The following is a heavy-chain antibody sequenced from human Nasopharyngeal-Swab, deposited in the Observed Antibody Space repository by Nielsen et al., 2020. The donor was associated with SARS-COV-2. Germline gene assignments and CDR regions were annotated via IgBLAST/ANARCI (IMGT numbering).Heavy chain of an antibody. D-gene: IGHD6-13*01. CDR3: ARIQQQLPGIV. Sequence: SQTPSLTCAISWDRVSNNIAAWSSLRQSPSRGLEWLGRTYYRSQWNYDYADSVRGRVTVNPDTSRNQVSLHLNSVTPEDTAVYYCARIQQQLPGIVWGQGTMVIVSS. CDR1: WDRVSNNIAA. J-gene: IGHJ3*01. V-gene: IGHV6-1*01. CDR2: TYYRSQWNY.